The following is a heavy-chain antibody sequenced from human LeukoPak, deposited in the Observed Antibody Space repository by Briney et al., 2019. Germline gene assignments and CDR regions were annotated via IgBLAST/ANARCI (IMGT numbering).Heavy chain of an antibody. CDR3: ARGYYGSGSYHWFDP. CDR2: INHSGST. D-gene: IGHD3-10*01. Sequence: SETLSLTCAVYGGSFSGYYWSWIRQPPGKGLERIGEINHSGSTNYNPPLKSRVTISVDTSKNQFSLKLSSVTAADTAVYYCARGYYGSGSYHWFDPWGQGTLVTVSS. CDR1: GGSFSGYY. J-gene: IGHJ5*02. V-gene: IGHV4-34*01.